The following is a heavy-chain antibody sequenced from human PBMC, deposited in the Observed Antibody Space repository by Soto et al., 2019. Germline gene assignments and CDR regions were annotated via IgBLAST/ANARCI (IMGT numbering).Heavy chain of an antibody. J-gene: IGHJ6*02. CDR3: AKDIDGKGPYYNILTELYYYSAMDV. D-gene: IGHD3-9*01. Sequence: PGGSLRPSCEASGFNFVDYAMHCVRHVPGKGLEWDSGTPWNSDKIAYGDSVKGRFIISSDNAKHSLYMQMNSLRPEDTDLYYCAKDIDGKGPYYNILTELYYYSAMDVWGQGTTVTVSS. CDR2: TPWNSDKI. V-gene: IGHV3-9*01. CDR1: GFNFVDYA.